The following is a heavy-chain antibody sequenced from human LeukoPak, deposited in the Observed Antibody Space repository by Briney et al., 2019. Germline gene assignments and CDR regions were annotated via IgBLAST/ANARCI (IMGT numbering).Heavy chain of an antibody. CDR3: ARDAGFGSSGYHHFDY. CDR2: INAGNGNT. D-gene: IGHD3-22*01. CDR1: GYTFTSYA. J-gene: IGHJ4*02. Sequence: ASVKVSCRASGYTFTSYAMHWVRQAPGQRLEWMGWINAGNGNTKYSQEFQGRVTITRDTSASTAYMELSSLRSEDMAVYYCARDAGFGSSGYHHFDYWGQGTLVTVSS. V-gene: IGHV1-3*03.